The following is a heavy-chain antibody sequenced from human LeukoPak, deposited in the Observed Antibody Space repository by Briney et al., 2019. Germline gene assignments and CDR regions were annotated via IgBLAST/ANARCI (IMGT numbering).Heavy chain of an antibody. J-gene: IGHJ4*02. D-gene: IGHD1-26*01. CDR3: ARDDYSGSYRPFDY. CDR2: INPNSGGT. Sequence: ASVKVSCKASGGTFSSYAISWVRQAPGQGLEWMGWINPNSGGTTYAQNFQGRVTMTRDTSISTAYMELSRLRSDDTAVYYCARDDYSGSYRPFDYWGQGTLVTVSS. V-gene: IGHV1-2*02. CDR1: GGTFSSYA.